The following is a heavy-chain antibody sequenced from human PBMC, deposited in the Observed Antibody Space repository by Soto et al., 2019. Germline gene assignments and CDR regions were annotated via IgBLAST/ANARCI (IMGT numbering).Heavy chain of an antibody. D-gene: IGHD3-16*01. V-gene: IGHV1-18*01. Sequence: QVQLVQSGAEVKKPGASVKVSCKASGYTFTSYGISWVRQAPGQGLEWMGWISAYNGNTNYAQKLQGRVTMTTDTSTSTAYMELRSRRXXDTAXXYCGRLMXXQLGXXGWFDPWGQGTLVTVSS. J-gene: IGHJ5*02. CDR3: GRLMXXQLGXXGWFDP. CDR1: GYTFTSYG. CDR2: ISAYNGNT.